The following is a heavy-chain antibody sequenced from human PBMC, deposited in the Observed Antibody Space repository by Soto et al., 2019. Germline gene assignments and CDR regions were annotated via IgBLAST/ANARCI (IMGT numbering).Heavy chain of an antibody. CDR2: IYYSGST. J-gene: IGHJ6*02. CDR3: ARDRAVRELLTSSYYYYGMDV. V-gene: IGHV4-31*03. CDR1: GGSISSGGYY. Sequence: SETLSLTCTVSGGSISSGGYYWSWIRQHPGKGLEWIGYIYYSGSTYYNPSLKSRVTISVDTSKNQFSLKLSSVTAADTAVYYCARDRAVRELLTSSYYYYGMDVWGQGTTVTVS. D-gene: IGHD1-26*01.